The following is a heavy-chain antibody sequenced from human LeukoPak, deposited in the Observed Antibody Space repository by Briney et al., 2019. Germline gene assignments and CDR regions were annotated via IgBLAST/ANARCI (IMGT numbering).Heavy chain of an antibody. CDR1: GASISDYY. Sequence: SETLSLTCPVSGASISDYYLSWIRQPPGKGLEWIGYIYYSGTTNYNPSLKSTVTISIATSKNPFSMKVSSVTAADTAVYYCARARAAAGIDYFDYWGQGTLVTVSS. V-gene: IGHV4-59*12. J-gene: IGHJ4*02. D-gene: IGHD6-13*01. CDR2: IYYSGTT. CDR3: ARARAAAGIDYFDY.